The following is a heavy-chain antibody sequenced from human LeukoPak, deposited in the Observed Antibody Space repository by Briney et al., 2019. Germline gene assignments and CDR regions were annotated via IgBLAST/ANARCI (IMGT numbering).Heavy chain of an antibody. CDR3: AKTGGYGGNFPFDY. CDR2: INCNGGST. Sequence: GGSLRLSXVASGFTFDDYGMNWVRQPPGKGLEWVSGINCNGGSTCYADSVKGRFTISRDNTKNSLSLQMNSLRVEDTAFYYCAKTGGYGGNFPFDYWGQGTLVTASS. J-gene: IGHJ4*02. V-gene: IGHV3-20*04. D-gene: IGHD4-23*01. CDR1: GFTFDDYG.